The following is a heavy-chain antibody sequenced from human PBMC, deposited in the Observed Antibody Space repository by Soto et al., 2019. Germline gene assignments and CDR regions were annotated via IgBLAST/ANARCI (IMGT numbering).Heavy chain of an antibody. CDR2: IYSGGST. V-gene: IGHV3-53*01. Sequence: PGWSLRLSCASSVFTVSSNYMSWVRQAPGKGLEWVSVIYSGGSTYYADSVKGRFTISRDNSKNTLYLQMNSLRAEDTAVYYCARGLVTLFWGQGTLVTVSS. CDR1: VFTVSSNY. J-gene: IGHJ4*02. CDR3: ARGLVTLF.